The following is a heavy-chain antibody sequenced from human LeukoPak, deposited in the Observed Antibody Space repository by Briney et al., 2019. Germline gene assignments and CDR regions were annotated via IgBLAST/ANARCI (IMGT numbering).Heavy chain of an antibody. CDR1: GYTFTDYY. D-gene: IGHD3-22*01. Sequence: ASVTVSCKAPGYTFTDYYMRWVRQAPGQGLEWMGIINPSGGSTNYAQKFQGRVTMTRDTYTSTVYMELSSLRSEDTAVYYCARKPSAHDGSGYYSDFWGQGTLVTVSS. CDR2: INPSGGST. J-gene: IGHJ4*02. V-gene: IGHV1-46*01. CDR3: ARKPSAHDGSGYYSDF.